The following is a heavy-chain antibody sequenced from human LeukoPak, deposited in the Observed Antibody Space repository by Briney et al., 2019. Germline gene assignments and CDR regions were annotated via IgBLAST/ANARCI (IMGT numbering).Heavy chain of an antibody. D-gene: IGHD1-26*01. J-gene: IGHJ4*02. CDR3: ASNSRWEPPFDY. V-gene: IGHV1-8*02. CDR1: GYTFTGYY. CDR2: MNPNSGNT. Sequence: ASVKVSCKASGYTFTGYYMHWVRQAPGQGLEWMGWMNPNSGNTGYAQKFQGRVTMTRNTSISTAYMELSSLRSEDTAVYYCASNSRWEPPFDYWGQGTLVTVSS.